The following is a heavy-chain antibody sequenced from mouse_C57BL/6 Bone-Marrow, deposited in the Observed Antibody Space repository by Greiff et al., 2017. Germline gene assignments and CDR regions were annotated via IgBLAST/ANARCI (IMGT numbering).Heavy chain of an antibody. Sequence: EVKLVESEGGLVQPGSSLKLSCTASGFTFSDYYMAWVRQAPEKGLEWVANINYDGSSTYYPDSLKSRFIISRDNAKNILYLPMSSLKYDDTATYYSASANWESGLFDYWGQGTTLTVSS. CDR3: ASANWESGLFDY. J-gene: IGHJ2*01. CDR2: INYDGSST. D-gene: IGHD4-1*01. V-gene: IGHV5-16*01. CDR1: GFTFSDYY.